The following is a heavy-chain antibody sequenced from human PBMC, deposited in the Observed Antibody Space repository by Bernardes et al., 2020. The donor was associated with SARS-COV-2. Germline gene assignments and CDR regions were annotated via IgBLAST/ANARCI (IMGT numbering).Heavy chain of an antibody. D-gene: IGHD1-1*01. V-gene: IGHV3-21*01. CDR2: ISSSSSYI. CDR3: ARVRNWNDLDAFDI. Sequence: SLILSCAASGFTFSSYSMNWVRQAPGQGLEWVSSISSSSSYIYYADSVKGRFTISRDNAKNSLYLQMNSLRAEDTAVYYCARVRNWNDLDAFDIWGQGTMVTVSS. J-gene: IGHJ3*02. CDR1: GFTFSSYS.